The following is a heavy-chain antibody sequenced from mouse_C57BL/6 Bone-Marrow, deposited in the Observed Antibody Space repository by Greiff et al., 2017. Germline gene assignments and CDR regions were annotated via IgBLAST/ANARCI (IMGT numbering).Heavy chain of an antibody. V-gene: IGHV2-9-1*01. CDR3: ARTDGYSYYYYAMDY. D-gene: IGHD2-3*01. CDR2: IWTGGGT. CDR1: GFSLTSYA. Sequence: VKLVESGPGLVAPSQSLSITCTVSGFSLTSYAISWVRQPPGKGLEWLGVIWTGGGTTYNSALKSRLSISKDNSKSQVFLKMNSLQTDDTARYYCARTDGYSYYYYAMDYWGQGTSVTVSS. J-gene: IGHJ4*01.